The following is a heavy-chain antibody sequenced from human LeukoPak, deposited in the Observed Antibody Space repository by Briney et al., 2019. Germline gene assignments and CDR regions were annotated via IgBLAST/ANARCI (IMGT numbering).Heavy chain of an antibody. D-gene: IGHD3-10*02. CDR1: GDSINDYY. J-gene: IGHJ5*02. CDR2: VAYSGNS. V-gene: IGHV4-59*01. CDR3: ARVVRGAVTFNRFDP. Sequence: NPSETLTLTCTVSGDSINDYYWSWLRQTPGEGLEWIGFVAYSGNSNYYPSLESRVTISIDTSKHQFFLKLNSVTAADTAIYYCARVVRGAVTFNRFDPWGQGTLVTVSS.